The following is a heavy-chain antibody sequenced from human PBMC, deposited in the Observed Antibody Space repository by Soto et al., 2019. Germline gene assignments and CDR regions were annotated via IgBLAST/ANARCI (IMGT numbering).Heavy chain of an antibody. CDR1: GGTFSNYA. Sequence: QVRLVQSGAEVKKPGSSVKVSCKASGGTFSNYAITWLRLAPGQWLEWLGGIIPVFGTVNYAQKFQGRVTITADESTSTAYMELNRLKSGDTAVYYCERDNPYTISFGNWFDHWGQETLVIVS. CDR2: IIPVFGTV. CDR3: ERDNPYTISFGNWFDH. V-gene: IGHV1-69*01. J-gene: IGHJ5*02. D-gene: IGHD6-13*01.